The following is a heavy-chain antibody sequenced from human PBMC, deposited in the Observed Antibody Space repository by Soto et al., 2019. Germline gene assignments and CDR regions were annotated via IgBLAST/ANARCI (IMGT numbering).Heavy chain of an antibody. J-gene: IGHJ4*02. CDR1: GFTFRTFG. V-gene: IGHV3-33*01. CDR2: IWNDGSKK. Sequence: QVLLVETGGGVVQPGRSLRLSCAASGFTFRTFGMHWVRQAPGKGLEWVSVIWNDGSKKFYADSVKGRFTISRDNSNNTLYLQMDSLRPEDTAVYYCVTRNQNFFDYWGQGTLVTVSS. CDR3: VTRNQNFFDY.